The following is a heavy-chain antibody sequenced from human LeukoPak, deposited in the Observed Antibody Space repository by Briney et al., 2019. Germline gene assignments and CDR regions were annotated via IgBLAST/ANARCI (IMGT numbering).Heavy chain of an antibody. CDR3: ARVDYYGSGYFDY. CDR2: INHSGST. D-gene: IGHD3-10*01. J-gene: IGHJ4*02. Sequence: PSETLSLTCAVYGGSFSGYYWSWIRQPPGKGLEWIGEINHSGSTNYNPSLKSRVTISVDTSKNQFSLKLSSVTAADTAVYYCARVDYYGSGYFDYWGQGTLVTVSS. CDR1: GGSFSGYY. V-gene: IGHV4-34*01.